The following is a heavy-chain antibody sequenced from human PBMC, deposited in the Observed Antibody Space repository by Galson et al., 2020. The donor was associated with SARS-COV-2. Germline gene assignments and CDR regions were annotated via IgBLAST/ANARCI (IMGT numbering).Heavy chain of an antibody. J-gene: IGHJ4*02. CDR2: TYDSGST. CDR1: GGSISSSIYF. D-gene: IGHD1-26*01. CDR3: ARHGRGELLFPFDY. V-gene: IGHV4-39*01. Sequence: SETLSLTCTVSGGSISSSIYFWGWIRQPTGKGLQWIGTTYDSGSTYYDPSLKSRLTISVDTSKNQFSLKLSSVTAADTAVYYCARHGRGELLFPFDYWGQGILVTVSS.